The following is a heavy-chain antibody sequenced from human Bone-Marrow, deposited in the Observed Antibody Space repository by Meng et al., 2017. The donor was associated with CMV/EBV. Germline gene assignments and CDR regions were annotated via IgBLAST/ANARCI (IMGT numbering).Heavy chain of an antibody. D-gene: IGHD3-10*01. CDR3: ARGSLSLHGSGELDY. CDR2: IHQTGST. Sequence: SQTLSLTCAVYGDSFSSYYWSWVRQPPGKGLEWIGDIHQTGSTNYNPSLKSRVSISVDPSKSKFSLKVNSVTAADTAVYYCARGSLSLHGSGELDYWGQGTLVTVSS. J-gene: IGHJ4*02. V-gene: IGHV4-34*01. CDR1: GDSFSSYY.